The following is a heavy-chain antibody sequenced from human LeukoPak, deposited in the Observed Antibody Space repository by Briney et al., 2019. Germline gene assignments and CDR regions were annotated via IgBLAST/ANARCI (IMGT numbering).Heavy chain of an antibody. Sequence: SVKVSCKASGGTFRSYAISWVRQAPGQGLEWMGGIIPIFGTTFHAQKLQGRVTMTTDTSTSTAYMELRSLRSDDTAVYYCARSQKRIQLMGTWFDPWGQGTLVTVSS. D-gene: IGHD5-18*01. V-gene: IGHV1-69*05. CDR3: ARSQKRIQLMGTWFDP. J-gene: IGHJ5*02. CDR1: GGTFRSYA. CDR2: IIPIFGTT.